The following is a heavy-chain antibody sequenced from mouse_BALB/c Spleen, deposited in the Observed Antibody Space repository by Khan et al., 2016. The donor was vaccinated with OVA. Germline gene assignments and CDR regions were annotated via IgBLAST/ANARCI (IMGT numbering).Heavy chain of an antibody. CDR3: ARGGFYAMDY. V-gene: IGHV2-6*02. CDR1: GFSLTTYG. J-gene: IGHJ4*01. CDR2: IWSDGIT. Sequence: QMQLEESGPGLVAPSQSLSITCTVSGFSLTTYGVHWVRQPPGKGLEWLVVIWSDGITTYNSALKSRMSISKDNSKSQVFLKMNSLQTDDTAMYYCARGGFYAMDYWGQGTSVTVSS.